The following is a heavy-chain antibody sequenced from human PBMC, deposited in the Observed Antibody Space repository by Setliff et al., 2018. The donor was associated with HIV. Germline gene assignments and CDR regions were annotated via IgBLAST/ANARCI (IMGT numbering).Heavy chain of an antibody. J-gene: IGHJ4*02. CDR3: ARATRWGSIPFDY. CDR1: GGSISTGGYY. D-gene: IGHD2-21*01. V-gene: IGHV4-31*03. Sequence: PSETLSLTCTVSGGSISTGGYYWSWIRQHPGKGLEWIGYIYNSGGTYYNPSLKSRITMSIDTSKNQFSLKLNSVTAADTAVYFCARATRWGSIPFDYWGQGTLVTV. CDR2: IYNSGGT.